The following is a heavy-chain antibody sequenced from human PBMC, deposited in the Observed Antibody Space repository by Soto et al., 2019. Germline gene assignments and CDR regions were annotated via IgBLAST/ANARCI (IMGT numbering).Heavy chain of an antibody. Sequence: QVQLQESGPGLVQPSQTLSLTCSVSSDSNNGGSYSWNWIRQFPGKGLEWIGYTSYSGTTNYNPSLNSRATISVDTSKNAFSLRLTSVTAADTAVYYCARDKGAQFDWYFDLWGRGTLVTVS. V-gene: IGHV4-31*03. CDR1: SDSNNGGSYS. D-gene: IGHD3-10*01. J-gene: IGHJ2*01. CDR3: ARDKGAQFDWYFDL. CDR2: TSYSGTT.